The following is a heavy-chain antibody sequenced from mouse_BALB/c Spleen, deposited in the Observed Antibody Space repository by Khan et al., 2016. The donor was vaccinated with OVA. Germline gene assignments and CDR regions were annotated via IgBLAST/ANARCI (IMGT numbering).Heavy chain of an antibody. CDR1: GFSLTDYA. Sequence: QVQLKESGPGLVAPSQSLSITCTVSGFSLTDYAVSWIRQPPGKGLEWLGVIWAGGSKSYNSVLKSRLSISKDNSKSQDFLKVNSLQTYDTAMDYCAKDPPYYGLDYWGQGTSVTVSS. J-gene: IGHJ4*01. V-gene: IGHV2-6-5*01. CDR2: IWAGGSK. CDR3: AKDPPYYGLDY.